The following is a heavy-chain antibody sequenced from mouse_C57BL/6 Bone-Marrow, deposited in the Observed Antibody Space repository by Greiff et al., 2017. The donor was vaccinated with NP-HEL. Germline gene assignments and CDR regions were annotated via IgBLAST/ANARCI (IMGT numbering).Heavy chain of an antibody. D-gene: IGHD5-5*01. Sequence: VQLQQSGAELAKPGASVKLSCKASGYTFTSYWMHWVKQRPGQGLEWIGYINPSSGYTKYNQKFKDKATLTADKSSSTAYMQLSSWTYEDSAVYYCARSHYPPDYYAMDYWGQGTSGTVPS. CDR3: ARSHYPPDYYAMDY. CDR1: GYTFTSYW. J-gene: IGHJ4*01. V-gene: IGHV1-7*01. CDR2: INPSSGYT.